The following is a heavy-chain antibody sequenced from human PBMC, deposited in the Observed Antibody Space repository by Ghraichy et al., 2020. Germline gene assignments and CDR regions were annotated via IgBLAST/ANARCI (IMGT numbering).Heavy chain of an antibody. CDR1: GYTFTGYF. J-gene: IGHJ4*02. CDR3: ARDGTRITMARGYGY. Sequence: ASVKVSCKASGYTFTGYFIHWVRQAPGQGLEWMGWINLNNGDTSYAENFQDRVTMTRDTSISTAYMELSSLRFDDTAMYYCARDGTRITMARGYGYWGQGTLVTVSS. V-gene: IGHV1-2*02. D-gene: IGHD3-10*01. CDR2: INLNNGDT.